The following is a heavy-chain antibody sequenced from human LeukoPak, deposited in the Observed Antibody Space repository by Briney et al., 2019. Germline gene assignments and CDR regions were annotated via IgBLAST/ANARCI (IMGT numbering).Heavy chain of an antibody. CDR2: ISGSGGTI. D-gene: IGHD3-10*01. Sequence: GGSLRLSCAASGFTFSDYYMNWIRQAPGKGLECVSYISGSGGTIYYADSVKGRFTISRDNAKNLLYLQKNSLRAEDTAVYYCARELAGHYYGSGSSFDYWGQGTLVTVSS. V-gene: IGHV3-11*04. CDR3: ARELAGHYYGSGSSFDY. J-gene: IGHJ4*02. CDR1: GFTFSDYY.